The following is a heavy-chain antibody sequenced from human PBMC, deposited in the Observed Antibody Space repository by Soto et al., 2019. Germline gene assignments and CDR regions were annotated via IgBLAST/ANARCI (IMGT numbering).Heavy chain of an antibody. Sequence: QVQLVESGGGVVQPGRSLRLCCAASGFTFSNYGMHWVRQAPGKGLEWVAVISYDGSNKYYPDSVKGRLTISRDNSKNTLYLQMNSLRADDTAVYYCAKQLGYCSSASCRDYYYGMDVWGQGTTVTVSS. J-gene: IGHJ6*02. D-gene: IGHD2-2*01. V-gene: IGHV3-30*18. CDR2: ISYDGSNK. CDR3: AKQLGYCSSASCRDYYYGMDV. CDR1: GFTFSNYG.